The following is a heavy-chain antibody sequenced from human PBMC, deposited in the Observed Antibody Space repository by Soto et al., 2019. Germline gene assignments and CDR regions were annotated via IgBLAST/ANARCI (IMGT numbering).Heavy chain of an antibody. CDR3: ARDGQDIVVVVAATGNWFDR. Sequence: ASVKVSCKASGYTFTSYGISWVRQAPGQGLEWMGWISAYNGNTNYAQKLQGRVTMTTDTSTSTAYMELRSLRSDDTAVYYCARDGQDIVVVVAATGNWFDRWGQGSLVAVSS. J-gene: IGHJ5*02. CDR1: GYTFTSYG. D-gene: IGHD2-15*01. CDR2: ISAYNGNT. V-gene: IGHV1-18*04.